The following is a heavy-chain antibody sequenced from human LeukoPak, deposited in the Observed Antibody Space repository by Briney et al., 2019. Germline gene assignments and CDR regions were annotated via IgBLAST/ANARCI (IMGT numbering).Heavy chain of an antibody. CDR1: GGSISSYY. Sequence: PETLSLTCTVSGGSISSYYWSWIRQPPGKGLEWIGYIYYSGSTNYNPSLKSRVTISVDTSKNQFSLKLSSVTAADTAVYYCARTLAAADVNRFNGLQYYFDYWGQGTLVTVSS. CDR2: IYYSGST. J-gene: IGHJ4*02. V-gene: IGHV4-59*01. CDR3: ARTLAAADVNRFNGLQYYFDY. D-gene: IGHD6-13*01.